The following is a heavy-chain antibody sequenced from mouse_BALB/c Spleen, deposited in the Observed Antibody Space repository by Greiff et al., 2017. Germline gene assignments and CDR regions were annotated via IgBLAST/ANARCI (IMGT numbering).Heavy chain of an antibody. CDR2: IYPGDGDT. Sequence: VQLQQSGPELVKPGASVKISCKASGYAFSSSWMNWVKQRPGQGLEWIGRIYPGDGDTNYNGKFKGKATLTADKSSSTAYMQLSSLTSVDSAVYFCARTTGLYAMDYWGQGTSVTVSS. D-gene: IGHD4-1*02. V-gene: IGHV1-82*01. CDR3: ARTTGLYAMDY. J-gene: IGHJ4*01. CDR1: GYAFSSSW.